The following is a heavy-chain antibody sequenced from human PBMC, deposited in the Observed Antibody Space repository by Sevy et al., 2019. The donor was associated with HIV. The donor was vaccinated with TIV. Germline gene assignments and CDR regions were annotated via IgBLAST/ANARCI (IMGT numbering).Heavy chain of an antibody. CDR3: ARDWRNYGGQYFDY. Sequence: GGSLRLSCSPSGFTLSDYYMSWIRQAPGKGLEWVSYISSGSSYTNYADSVKGRFTISRDNAKNFLYLEMNNLRAEDTAVYYCARDWRNYGGQYFDYWGQGTLVTVSS. CDR2: ISSGSSYT. CDR1: GFTLSDYY. D-gene: IGHD4-17*01. J-gene: IGHJ4*02. V-gene: IGHV3-11*06.